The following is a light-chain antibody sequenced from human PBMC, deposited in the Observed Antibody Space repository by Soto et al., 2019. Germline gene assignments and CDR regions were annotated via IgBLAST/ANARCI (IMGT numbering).Light chain of an antibody. CDR1: QGISDN. J-gene: IGKJ4*01. CDR2: GAS. V-gene: IGKV1-8*01. Sequence: AIRITQSPSSFSASTGDRLTITCRASQGISDNLAWYQQKPGKAPNLLIYGASTLQSGVPSRFNGSGSGTDFTLTISCLQSEDFATYYCQQFHSYPITFGGGTKVEIK. CDR3: QQFHSYPIT.